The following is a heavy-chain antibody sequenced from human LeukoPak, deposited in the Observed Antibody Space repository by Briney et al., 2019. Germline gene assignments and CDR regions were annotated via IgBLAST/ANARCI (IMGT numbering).Heavy chain of an antibody. J-gene: IGHJ4*02. V-gene: IGHV5-51*01. CDR2: IYPADSDT. CDR3: ARLIGYYGGDY. D-gene: IGHD3-10*01. Sequence: GESLKISCKGSGYSFTNYWIGWVRQMPGKGLEWMGIIYPADSDTRYSPSFQDQVTISADKSISTAYLQWRRLKASDTAMYYCARLIGYYGGDYWGQGTLVTVSS. CDR1: GYSFTNYW.